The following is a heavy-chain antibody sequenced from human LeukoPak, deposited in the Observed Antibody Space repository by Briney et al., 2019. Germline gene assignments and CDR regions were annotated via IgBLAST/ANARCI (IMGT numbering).Heavy chain of an antibody. J-gene: IGHJ5*02. V-gene: IGHV3-13*01. CDR1: GFTFSSYD. CDR2: IGTAGDT. CDR3: ARGQEAGQFDP. Sequence: GGSLRLSCAASGFTFSSYDMHWVRQATGKGLEWVSTIGTAGDTYYPGSVKGRFTISRENAKNSLYLQMNSLRAGDTAVYYCARGQEAGQFDPWGQGTLVTVSS.